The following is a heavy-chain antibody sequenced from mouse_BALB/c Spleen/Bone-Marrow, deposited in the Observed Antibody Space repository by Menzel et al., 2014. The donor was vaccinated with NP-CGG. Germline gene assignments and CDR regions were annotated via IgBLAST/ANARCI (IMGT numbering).Heavy chain of an antibody. V-gene: IGHV1S135*01. Sequence: HLVESGPVLVKPGASVKMSCKTSGYTFTEYTMHWVRQSHGKSLEWIGYIDPYTGGASYNQKFKGKASLTVDKSSSSAFMHLNSLTSEDSAVYYCGRSGFPYWGQGTLVTVSA. CDR3: GRSGFPY. CDR2: IDPYTGGA. CDR1: GYTFTEYT. J-gene: IGHJ3*01.